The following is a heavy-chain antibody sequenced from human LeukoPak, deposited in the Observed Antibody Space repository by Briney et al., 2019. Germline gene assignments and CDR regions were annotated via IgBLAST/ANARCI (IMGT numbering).Heavy chain of an antibody. V-gene: IGHV1-18*01. CDR1: GYTFTSYG. Sequence: ASVKVSCKASGYTFTSYGISWVRQAPGQGLEWMGWISAYNGNTNYAQKLQGRATMTTDTSTSTAYMELRSLRSDDTAVYYCARDIEYYDILTGYSYFDYWGQGTLVTVSS. CDR3: ARDIEYYDILTGYSYFDY. D-gene: IGHD3-9*01. J-gene: IGHJ4*02. CDR2: ISAYNGNT.